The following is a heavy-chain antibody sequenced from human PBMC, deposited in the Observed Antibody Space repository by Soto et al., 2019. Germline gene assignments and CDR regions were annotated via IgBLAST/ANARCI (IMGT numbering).Heavy chain of an antibody. Sequence: SETLSLTCTVSGGSISSGGYYWSWIRQHPGKGLEWIGYIYYSGSTYYNPSLKSRVTISVDTSKNQFSLKLRSVTAADTAVYYCARDMIYGMDVWGQGTTVTVSS. CDR3: ARDMIYGMDV. V-gene: IGHV4-31*03. J-gene: IGHJ6*02. CDR2: IYYSGST. D-gene: IGHD3-16*01. CDR1: GGSISSGGYY.